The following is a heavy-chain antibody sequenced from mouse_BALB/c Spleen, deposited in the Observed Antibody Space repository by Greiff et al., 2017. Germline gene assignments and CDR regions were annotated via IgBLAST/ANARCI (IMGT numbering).Heavy chain of an antibody. J-gene: IGHJ3*01. CDR1: GFTFSSYA. D-gene: IGHD2-3*01. CDR2: ISSGGSYT. Sequence: EVKLVESGGGLVKPGGSLKLSCAASGFTFSSYAMSWVRQTPEKRLEWVATISSGGSYTYYPDSVKGRFTISRDNAKNTLYLQMSSLRSEDTAMYYCASPIYDGYYAAWFAYWGQGTLVTVSA. CDR3: ASPIYDGYYAAWFAY. V-gene: IGHV5-9-3*01.